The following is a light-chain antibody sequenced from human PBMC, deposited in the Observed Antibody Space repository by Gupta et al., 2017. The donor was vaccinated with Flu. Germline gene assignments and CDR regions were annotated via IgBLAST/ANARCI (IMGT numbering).Light chain of an antibody. J-gene: IGKJ2*01. Sequence: DIQMTQSPSILSASVGDRVTITCRASQSIKSWLAWYQQKPGKAPKLLIYKASVLERGVPSRCSGSGSGTEFTLTINNLQPDDFATYYCQQCDSYEVYTFGQGTKLEIK. CDR3: QQCDSYEVYT. V-gene: IGKV1-5*03. CDR1: QSIKSW. CDR2: KAS.